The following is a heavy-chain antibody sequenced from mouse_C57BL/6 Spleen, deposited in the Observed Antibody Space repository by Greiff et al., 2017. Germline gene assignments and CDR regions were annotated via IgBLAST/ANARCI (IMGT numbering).Heavy chain of an antibody. CDR3: ARLSSLYYYGSSYVRYFDV. CDR2: ILPGSGST. J-gene: IGHJ1*03. D-gene: IGHD1-1*01. Sequence: QVQLQQSGAELMKPGASVKLSCKATGYTFTGYWIEWVKQRPGHGLEWIGEILPGSGSTNYNEKFKGKATFTADTSSNTAYMQLSSLTTEDSAIYYCARLSSLYYYGSSYVRYFDVWGTGTTVTVSS. V-gene: IGHV1-9*01. CDR1: GYTFTGYW.